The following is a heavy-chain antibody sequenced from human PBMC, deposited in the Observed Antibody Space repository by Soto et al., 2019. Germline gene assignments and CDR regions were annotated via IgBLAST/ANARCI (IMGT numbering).Heavy chain of an antibody. CDR3: ARRSGGSRYSTPYYFDY. Sequence: PGESLKISCKGSGYSFTSYWIGWVRQMPGKGLEWMGIIYPGDSDTRYSPSFQGQVTISADKSISTAYLQWSSLKASDTAMYYCARRSGGSRYSTPYYFDYWGQGNLVTVSS. V-gene: IGHV5-51*01. CDR1: GYSFTSYW. J-gene: IGHJ4*02. CDR2: IYPGDSDT. D-gene: IGHD2-15*01.